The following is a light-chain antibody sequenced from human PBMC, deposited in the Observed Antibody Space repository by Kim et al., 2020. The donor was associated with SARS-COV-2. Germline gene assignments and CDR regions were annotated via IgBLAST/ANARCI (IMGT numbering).Light chain of an antibody. J-gene: IGKJ2*01. CDR2: DAS. Sequence: DIQMTQSPFTLSASVGDRVTITCRASQSISSWLAWYQHQPGTAPKLLIYDASSLQSGVPPRFSGRGSGTEFTLTISSLQPDDFATYYCHQYQSYPYTFGQGTKLEI. V-gene: IGKV1-5*01. CDR3: HQYQSYPYT. CDR1: QSISSW.